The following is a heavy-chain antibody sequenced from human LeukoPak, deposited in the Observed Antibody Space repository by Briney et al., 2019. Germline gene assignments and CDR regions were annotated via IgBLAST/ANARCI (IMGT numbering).Heavy chain of an antibody. CDR2: ISWNSGSI. CDR3: AKDMRVYSSGWYLVPDAFDI. D-gene: IGHD6-19*01. V-gene: IGHV3-9*01. Sequence: GGSLRLSCAASGFTFDDYTMHWVRQAPGKGLEWVSGISWNSGSIGYADSVKGRFTISRDNAKNPLYLQMNSLRAEDTALYYCAKDMRVYSSGWYLVPDAFDIWGQGTMVTVSS. CDR1: GFTFDDYT. J-gene: IGHJ3*02.